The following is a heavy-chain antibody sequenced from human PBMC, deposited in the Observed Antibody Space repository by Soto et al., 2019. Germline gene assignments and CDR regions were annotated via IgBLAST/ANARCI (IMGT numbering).Heavy chain of an antibody. V-gene: IGHV4-4*07. CDR2: TYTSGST. J-gene: IGHJ6*02. D-gene: IGHD6-6*01. Sequence: LTCTVSGGSISSYYWSWIRQPAGKGLEWIGRTYTSGSTNYNPSLKSRVTMSVDTSKNQFSLKLSSVTAADTAVYYCARLRGYSSSSAWETYYYYGMDVWGQGTTVTVSS. CDR3: ARLRGYSSSSAWETYYYYGMDV. CDR1: GGSISSYY.